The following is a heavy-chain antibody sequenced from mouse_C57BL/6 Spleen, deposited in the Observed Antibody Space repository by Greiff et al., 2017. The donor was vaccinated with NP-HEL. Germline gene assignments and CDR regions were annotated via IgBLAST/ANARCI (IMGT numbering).Heavy chain of an antibody. D-gene: IGHD1-1*01. CDR2: IYPGDGDT. CDR1: GYAFSSSW. CDR3: ARGDYYYGSSYDY. V-gene: IGHV1-82*01. J-gene: IGHJ2*01. Sequence: QLQQSGPELVKPGASVKISCKASGYAFSSSWMNWVKQRPGKGLEWIGRIYPGDGDTNYNGKFKGKATLTADKSSSTAYMQLSSLTSEDSAVYFCARGDYYYGSSYDYWGQGTTLTVSS.